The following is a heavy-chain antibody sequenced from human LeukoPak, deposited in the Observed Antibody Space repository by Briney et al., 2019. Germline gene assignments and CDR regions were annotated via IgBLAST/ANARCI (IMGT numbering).Heavy chain of an antibody. CDR3: ARDEHGDFQGFDY. V-gene: IGHV4-34*01. J-gene: IGHJ4*02. CDR2: INHSGST. Sequence: SETLSLTCAVYGGSFSGYYWSWIRQPPGKGLEWIGEINHSGSTNYNPSLKSRVTISVDTSKSQFVLKVTSVTAADTAVYYCARDEHGDFQGFDYWGQGTRVTVSS. D-gene: IGHD4-17*01. CDR1: GGSFSGYY.